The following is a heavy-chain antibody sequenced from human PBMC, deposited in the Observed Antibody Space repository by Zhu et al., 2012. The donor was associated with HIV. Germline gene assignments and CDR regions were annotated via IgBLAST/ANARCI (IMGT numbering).Heavy chain of an antibody. CDR2: IYYSGNT. Sequence: QVQLQESGPRLVKPSETLSLTCTVSGASVSSGNHYWSWIRQPPGKGLEWIGNIYYSGNTNYNISLKSRVIISVDVSKNQFSLNVKSVTAADTAEYYCARGRASSENYWYFDVWSPGHRVTVSS. CDR3: ARGRASSENYWYFDV. V-gene: IGHV4-61*01. J-gene: IGHJ2*01. CDR1: GASVSSGNHY. D-gene: IGHD6-6*01.